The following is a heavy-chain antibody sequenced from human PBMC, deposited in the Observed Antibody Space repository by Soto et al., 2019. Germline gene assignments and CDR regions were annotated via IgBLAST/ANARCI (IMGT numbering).Heavy chain of an antibody. Sequence: GESLKISCKGSGYSFTSYWIGWVRQMPGKGLEWMGIIYPGDSDTRYSPSFQGQVTISADKSISTAYLQWSSLKASDTAMYYCARHPYYDFWSGYLKAFDIWGQGTMVTVSS. V-gene: IGHV5-51*01. CDR1: GYSFTSYW. J-gene: IGHJ3*02. CDR2: IYPGDSDT. D-gene: IGHD3-3*01. CDR3: ARHPYYDFWSGYLKAFDI.